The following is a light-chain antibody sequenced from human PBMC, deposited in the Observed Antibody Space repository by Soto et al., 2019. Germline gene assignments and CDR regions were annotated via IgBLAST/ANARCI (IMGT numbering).Light chain of an antibody. J-gene: IGKJ1*01. CDR1: LALGDF. CDR3: PQTYNLPRT. V-gene: IGKV1-39*01. Sequence: DLQMPLSPYSPSAFVGDRVLNSCRARLALGDFLSWFQQKLGKPPPLLIYGTFALPRVVPPRFSGSGSWTDFTLNISSLQHEDFATYYCPQTYNLPRTFGQGTKVDLK. CDR2: GTF.